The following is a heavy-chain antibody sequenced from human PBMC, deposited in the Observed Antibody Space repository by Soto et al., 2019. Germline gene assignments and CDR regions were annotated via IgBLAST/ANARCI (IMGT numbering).Heavy chain of an antibody. CDR3: ARGQIVVVAATYYYYGMDV. Sequence: SETLSLTCTVSGGSISSGGYYWSWIRQHPGKGLEWIGYIYYSGSTYYNPSLKSRVTISVDTSKNQFSLKLSSVTAADTAVYYCARGQIVVVAATYYYYGMDVWGQGTTVTVSS. D-gene: IGHD2-15*01. V-gene: IGHV4-31*03. CDR2: IYYSGST. J-gene: IGHJ6*02. CDR1: GGSISSGGYY.